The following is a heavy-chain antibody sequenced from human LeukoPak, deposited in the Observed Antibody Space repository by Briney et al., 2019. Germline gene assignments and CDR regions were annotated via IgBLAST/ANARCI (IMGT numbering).Heavy chain of an antibody. D-gene: IGHD2-2*01. CDR1: GGSISGYY. V-gene: IGHV4-59*12. CDR3: ARDQEHCSGTSCYPYWYDS. Sequence: PSETLSLTCTVSGGSISGYYWSWIRQPPGKGLEWIGRMFYSGNTDYNPSLKSRLTMSIDTSKNQFSLKLSSVTAADTAVYFCARDQEHCSGTSCYPYWYDSWGQGTLVTVSS. CDR2: MFYSGNT. J-gene: IGHJ5*01.